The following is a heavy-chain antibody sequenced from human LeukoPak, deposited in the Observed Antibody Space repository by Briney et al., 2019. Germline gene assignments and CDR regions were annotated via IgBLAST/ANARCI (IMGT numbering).Heavy chain of an antibody. CDR2: ISGSGGTA. V-gene: IGHV3-23*01. CDR1: GFTFSIYA. CDR3: AKKGYYDGSGYYMYYFDH. J-gene: IGHJ4*02. Sequence: GGSLRLSCAASGFTFSIYAMSWVRQAPGKGLEWVSAISGSGGTAYYADSVKGRFIISRDNSKNTLYLQMNSLRAEDTAVYYCAKKGYYDGSGYYMYYFDHWGQGTLVTVSS. D-gene: IGHD3-22*01.